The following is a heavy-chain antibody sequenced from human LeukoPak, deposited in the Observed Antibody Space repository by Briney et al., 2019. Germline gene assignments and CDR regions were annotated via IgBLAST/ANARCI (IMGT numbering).Heavy chain of an antibody. CDR2: ISGSGGAT. V-gene: IGHV3-23*01. J-gene: IGHJ4*02. CDR1: GITLSNYG. D-gene: IGHD3-22*01. Sequence: GGSLRLSCAVSGITLSNYGVSWVRQAPGKGLEWVAGISGSGGATNSADSVKGRFTISRDNPKNTLYLQMNSLRVEDTAVYFCAKRSVVIRVILVGFHKEAYYFDSWGQGALVTVSS. CDR3: AKRSVVIRVILVGFHKEAYYFDS.